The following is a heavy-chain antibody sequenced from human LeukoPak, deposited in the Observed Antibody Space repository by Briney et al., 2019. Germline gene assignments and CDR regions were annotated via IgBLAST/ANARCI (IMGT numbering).Heavy chain of an antibody. CDR2: IYHSGST. V-gene: IGHV4-38-2*01. J-gene: IGHJ3*02. Sequence: KSSETLSLTCAVSRYSISSGYYWGWIRQPPGKGLEWIGSIYHSGSTYYNPSLKSRVTISVDTSKNQFSLKLSSVTAADTAVYYCARPLDDYVWGSYRFDAFDIWGQGTMVTVSS. CDR3: ARPLDDYVWGSYRFDAFDI. CDR1: RYSISSGYY. D-gene: IGHD3-16*02.